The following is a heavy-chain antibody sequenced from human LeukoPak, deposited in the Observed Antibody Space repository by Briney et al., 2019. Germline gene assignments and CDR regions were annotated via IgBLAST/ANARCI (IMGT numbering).Heavy chain of an antibody. V-gene: IGHV1-2*06. Sequence: ASVKVSCKACGYTFTGYYMHWVRQAPGQGLELMGRINPNSGGTNYAQKFQGRVTMTRDTSISTAYMELSRLRSDDTAVYYCARDVGLWLLNRGDWGQGTLVTVSP. CDR2: INPNSGGT. D-gene: IGHD5-24*01. CDR3: ARDVGLWLLNRGD. CDR1: GYTFTGYY. J-gene: IGHJ4*02.